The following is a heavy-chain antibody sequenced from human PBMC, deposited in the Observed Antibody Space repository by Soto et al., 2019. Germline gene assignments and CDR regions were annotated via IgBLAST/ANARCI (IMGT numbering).Heavy chain of an antibody. J-gene: IGHJ6*02. V-gene: IGHV4-34*01. D-gene: IGHD3-3*01. CDR3: ARAENLEWLLPNYYYGMDV. Sequence: SETLSLTCAVYGGSFSGYYWSWIRQPPGKGLEWIGEINHSGSTNYNPSLKSRVTISVDTSKNQFSLKLSSVTAADTAVYYCARAENLEWLLPNYYYGMDVWGQGTTVTVSS. CDR2: INHSGST. CDR1: GGSFSGYY.